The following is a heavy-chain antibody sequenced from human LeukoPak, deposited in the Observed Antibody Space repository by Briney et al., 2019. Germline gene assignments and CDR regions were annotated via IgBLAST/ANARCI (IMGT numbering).Heavy chain of an antibody. V-gene: IGHV3-23*01. J-gene: IGHJ4*02. Sequence: PGGSLRLSCAASGFTFSSYAMSWVRQAPGEGLEWVSAISGSGGSTYYADSVKGRFTISRDNSKNTLYLQMNSLRAEDTAVYYCAKSPRLIITHFDYWGQGTLVTVSS. CDR1: GFTFSSYA. D-gene: IGHD3-9*01. CDR2: ISGSGGST. CDR3: AKSPRLIITHFDY.